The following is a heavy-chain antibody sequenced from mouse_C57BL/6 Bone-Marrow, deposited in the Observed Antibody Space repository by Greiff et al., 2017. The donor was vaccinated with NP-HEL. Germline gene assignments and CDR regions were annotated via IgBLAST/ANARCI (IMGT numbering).Heavy chain of an antibody. CDR2: IDPSDSYT. V-gene: IGHV1-69*01. J-gene: IGHJ2*01. Sequence: VQLQESGAELVLPWASVKLSCKASGYTFTSYWMPWVKQRPGHGLEWIGAIDPSDSYTNYNQKFKGKSTLTVDKSSSTAYMQLSSLTSEDSAVYYCARSVTTVVADFDYWGQGTTLTVSS. D-gene: IGHD1-1*01. CDR3: ARSVTTVVADFDY. CDR1: GYTFTSYW.